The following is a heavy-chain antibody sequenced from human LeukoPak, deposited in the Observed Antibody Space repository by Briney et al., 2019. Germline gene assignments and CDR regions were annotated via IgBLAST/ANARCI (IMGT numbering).Heavy chain of an antibody. D-gene: IGHD1-26*01. V-gene: IGHV3-53*01. CDR1: GSTVSSNY. Sequence: GGSLRLSCAASGSTVSSNYMSWVRQAPGKGLEWVSVIYSGGSTYYADSVKGRFTISRDNSKNTLYLQMNSLRAEDTAVYYCAREGGSYYYFDYWGQGTLVTVSS. CDR3: AREGGSYYYFDY. CDR2: IYSGGST. J-gene: IGHJ4*02.